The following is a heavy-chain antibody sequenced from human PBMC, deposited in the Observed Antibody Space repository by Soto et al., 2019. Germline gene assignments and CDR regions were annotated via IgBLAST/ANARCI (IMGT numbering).Heavy chain of an antibody. J-gene: IGHJ6*02. CDR1: GFIFNTYA. D-gene: IGHD3-9*01. V-gene: IGHV3-30-3*01. CDR2: MSHDGSST. CDR3: ARPGSGYDILTGHYFYSSHAMDV. Sequence: PGGSLRLSCTTSGFIFNTYAMHWVRQAPGKGLEWVAVMSHDGSSTYYADSVKGRFTISRDNSKNTLYLQMNSLRTEDTAVYYCARPGSGYDILTGHYFYSSHAMDVWDPGPTVTVCS.